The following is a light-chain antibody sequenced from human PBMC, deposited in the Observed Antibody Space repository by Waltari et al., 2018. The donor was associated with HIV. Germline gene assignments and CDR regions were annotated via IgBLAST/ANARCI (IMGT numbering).Light chain of an antibody. Sequence: DIQMTQSPSSLSASVGDRVTISCRSSQNINSYLNWYQQKPGRAPQLLIYGALNLYTWAPRRFSGSGSGTDFTLTITSLQPEDFSTYFCQQSYSLPVTFGGGTKVEV. CDR3: QQSYSLPVT. CDR2: GAL. J-gene: IGKJ4*01. CDR1: QNINSY. V-gene: IGKV1-39*01.